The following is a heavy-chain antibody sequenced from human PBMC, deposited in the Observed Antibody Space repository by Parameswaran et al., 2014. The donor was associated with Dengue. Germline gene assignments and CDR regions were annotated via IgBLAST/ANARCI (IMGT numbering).Heavy chain of an antibody. Sequence: RWIRQPPGKGLEWVANIKQDGSEKYYVDSVKGRFTISRDNAKNSLYLQMNSLRAEDTAVYYCARDRGGYDYWFDPWGQGTLVTVSS. D-gene: IGHD5-12*01. CDR3: ARDRGGYDYWFDP. CDR2: IKQDGSEK. J-gene: IGHJ5*02. V-gene: IGHV3-7*01.